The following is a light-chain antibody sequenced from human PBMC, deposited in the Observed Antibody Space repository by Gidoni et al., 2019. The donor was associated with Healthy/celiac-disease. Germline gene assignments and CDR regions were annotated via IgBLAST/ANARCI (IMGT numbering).Light chain of an antibody. CDR1: QSVSSN. CDR2: GAS. J-gene: IGKJ2*01. V-gene: IGKV3-15*01. CDR3: QQYNNWPPVT. Sequence: EIVMTQSPATLSVSPGERATLSCMASQSVSSNLAWYQQKPGQAPRLLIYGASTRPTGIPARFSGSGSGTEFTLTISSLQSEDFAVYYCQQYNNWPPVTFGQGTKLEIK.